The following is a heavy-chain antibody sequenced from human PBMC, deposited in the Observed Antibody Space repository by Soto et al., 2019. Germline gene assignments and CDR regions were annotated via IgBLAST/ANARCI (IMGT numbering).Heavy chain of an antibody. Sequence: QVQLVESGGGVVQPGRSLRLSCAASGFTFSTFGMHWVRQAPGKGLEWVARIWRDGSDKYYADSVKGRFTISRDNSRNTLYLQMNSLNIEDTAVYYFELLPHCGKPSGWPHTDYWGQGTLVTVSS. J-gene: IGHJ4*02. CDR1: GFTFSTFG. CDR2: IWRDGSDK. D-gene: IGHD2-21*01. V-gene: IGHV3-33*01. CDR3: ELLPHCGKPSGWPHTDY.